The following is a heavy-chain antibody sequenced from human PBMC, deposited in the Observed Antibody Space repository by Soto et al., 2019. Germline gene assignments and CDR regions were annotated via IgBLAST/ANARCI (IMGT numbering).Heavy chain of an antibody. CDR1: GFTFSSYG. V-gene: IGHV3-30*18. Sequence: GGSLRLACAASGFTFSSYGMHWVRQAPGKGLEWVAVISYDGSNKYYADSVKGRFTISRDNSKNTLYLQMNSLRAEDTAVYYCAKNEVRGAPVLVYWGQGTLVTVSS. J-gene: IGHJ4*02. CDR2: ISYDGSNK. CDR3: AKNEVRGAPVLVY. D-gene: IGHD3-10*01.